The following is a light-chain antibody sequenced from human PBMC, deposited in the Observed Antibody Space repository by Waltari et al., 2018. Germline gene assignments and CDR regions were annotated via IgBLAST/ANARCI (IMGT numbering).Light chain of an antibody. CDR3: QNYGTLPAT. CDR2: DAS. Sequence: EIVLTQSPGTLSLSPGERATLPCRASQSVSRTLAWYQQKPGQAPRLLIYDASSRATGIPDRFSGSGSGTDFSLTISRLEPEDFAVYYCQNYGTLPATFGQGTKVEIK. CDR1: QSVSRT. V-gene: IGKV3-20*01. J-gene: IGKJ1*01.